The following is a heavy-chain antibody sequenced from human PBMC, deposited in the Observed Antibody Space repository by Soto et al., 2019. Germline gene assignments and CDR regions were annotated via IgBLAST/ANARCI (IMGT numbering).Heavy chain of an antibody. CDR2: IYYSGST. V-gene: IGHV4-31*02. D-gene: IGHD3-3*01. CDR1: GGSISGGVYY. Sequence: SETLSHTWTVSGGSISGGVYYWRWIRQHPGKGLEWIGYIYYSGSTYYNPSLKSRVTISVDTSKNQFSLKLSSVTAEDTAVYYCARVQDFGLVLMQGYFDYWGQGTRVTVSS. J-gene: IGHJ4*02. CDR3: ARVQDFGLVLMQGYFDY.